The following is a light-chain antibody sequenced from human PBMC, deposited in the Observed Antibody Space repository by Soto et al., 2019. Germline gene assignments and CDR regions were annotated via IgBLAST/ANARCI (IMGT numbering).Light chain of an antibody. CDR3: QQYDTFPPT. Sequence: DIQLTQSPSSLSASVGDRVTITCQASQDINNYVIWYQQKPGKAPKFLIYDASNVEAGVPSRFSGSGSGTDFSFTISSLQPEDFATYYCQQYDTFPPTFGQGTKL. J-gene: IGKJ2*01. CDR1: QDINNY. V-gene: IGKV1-33*01. CDR2: DAS.